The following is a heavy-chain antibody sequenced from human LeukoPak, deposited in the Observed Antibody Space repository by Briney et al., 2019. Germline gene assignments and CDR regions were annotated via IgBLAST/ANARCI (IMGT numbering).Heavy chain of an antibody. J-gene: IGHJ6*03. CDR3: ARGGGLGYYYYYMDV. V-gene: IGHV4-59*01. CDR1: GGSISSYY. CDR2: IYYSGST. D-gene: IGHD3-10*01. Sequence: SETLSLTCTVSGGSISSYYWSRIRQPPGKGLEWIGYIYYSGSTNYNPSLKSRVTISVDTSKNQFSLKLSSVTAAYTAVYYCARGGGLGYYYYYMDVWGKGTTVTISS.